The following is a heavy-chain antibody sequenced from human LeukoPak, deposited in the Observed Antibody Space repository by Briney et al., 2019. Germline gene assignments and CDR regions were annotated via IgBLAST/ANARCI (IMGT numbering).Heavy chain of an antibody. V-gene: IGHV3-23*01. J-gene: IGHJ4*02. D-gene: IGHD6-19*01. CDR2: IGDRGNT. CDR3: TSGF. CDR1: GFTFSTYA. Sequence: GGSLRLSCAASGFTFSTYAMTWVRQAPGKGLECVSGIGDRGNTYYADSVKGRFTISRDNSKNTLYLQMNSLTAEDTAVYYCTSGFWGQGTLVTVSS.